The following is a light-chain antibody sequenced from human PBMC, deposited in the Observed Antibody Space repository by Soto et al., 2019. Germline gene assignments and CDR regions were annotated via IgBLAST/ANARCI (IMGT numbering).Light chain of an antibody. Sequence: VLTQPRSVSGSPGQSVTISCTGTSSDVGGFNSVSWYQQHPGKAPKLMIYDVNKRPSGVPDRFSGSKSGSTASLTISGLQAEDEADYYCCSYAGSYSYAFATGTKVTVL. CDR2: DVN. J-gene: IGLJ1*01. CDR3: CSYAGSYSYA. V-gene: IGLV2-11*01. CDR1: SSDVGGFNS.